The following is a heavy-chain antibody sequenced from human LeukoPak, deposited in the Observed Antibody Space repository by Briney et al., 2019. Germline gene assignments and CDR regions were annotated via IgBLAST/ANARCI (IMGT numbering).Heavy chain of an antibody. J-gene: IGHJ4*02. Sequence: GRSLRLSCAASGFTFSSYAIHWVRQAPGKGLEWVAVISYDGSNKYYADSVKGRFTISRDNSKNTLYLQMNSLRAEDTAVYYCARDRYYYDSSGYYYVGYFDYWGQGTLVTVSS. D-gene: IGHD3-22*01. V-gene: IGHV3-30-3*01. CDR1: GFTFSSYA. CDR3: ARDRYYYDSSGYYYVGYFDY. CDR2: ISYDGSNK.